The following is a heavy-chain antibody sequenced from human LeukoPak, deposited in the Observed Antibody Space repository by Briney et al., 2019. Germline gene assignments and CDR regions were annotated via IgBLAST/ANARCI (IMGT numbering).Heavy chain of an antibody. V-gene: IGHV3-33*01. CDR2: IWYDGSSK. Sequence: QPGRSLRLSCAASGFTFSSYGMHWVRQAPGKGLEWVALIWYDGSSKHYADSVRGRFTISRDNSKNTLYLQMNSLRAEDTAVYYRARDFELSHWGQGTLVTVSS. J-gene: IGHJ4*02. CDR3: ARDFELSH. D-gene: IGHD3-16*02. CDR1: GFTFSSYG.